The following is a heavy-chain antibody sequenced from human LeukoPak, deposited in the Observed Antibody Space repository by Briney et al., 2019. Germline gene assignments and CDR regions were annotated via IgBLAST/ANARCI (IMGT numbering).Heavy chain of an antibody. D-gene: IGHD5-18*01. CDR3: AKGDSGMVRRYYFDY. Sequence: GGSLRLSCAASGFTFSSYAMSWLRQAPGKGLEWVSLISGSGGDTYYADSVKGRLTISRDISKNTLYLQMNSLSAEDTAVYYCAKGDSGMVRRYYFDYWGQGTLVTVSS. CDR2: ISGSGGDT. CDR1: GFTFSSYA. V-gene: IGHV3-23*01. J-gene: IGHJ4*02.